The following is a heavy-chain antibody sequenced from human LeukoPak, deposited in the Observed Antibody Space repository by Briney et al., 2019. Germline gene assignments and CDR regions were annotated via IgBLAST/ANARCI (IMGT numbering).Heavy chain of an antibody. V-gene: IGHV5-51*01. J-gene: IGHJ4*02. CDR2: IYPGDSDT. D-gene: IGHD1-26*01. CDR1: GSIFTSYW. CDR3: ARQGGHGPKY. Sequence: GGSLQISCQGSGSIFTSYWIGWVRQLPGKGLEWMGIIYPGDSDTRYSPSCQAQGTISDDRSISTASVQWSSLKASDTAMYYCARQGGHGPKYWGQGTLVTVSS.